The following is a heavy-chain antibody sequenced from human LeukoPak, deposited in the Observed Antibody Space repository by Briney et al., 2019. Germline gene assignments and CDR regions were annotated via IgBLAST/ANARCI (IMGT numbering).Heavy chain of an antibody. CDR2: VNHSGYT. CDR1: GASFTSYY. Sequence: SETLSLTCGVSGASFTSYYWSWIRQTPGKGLEWIGEVNHSGYTNMNPSLKSRVTISVDTSKNQFSLMMTSVTAADTAVYFCARMTTGHDYWGQGTLVTVSS. CDR3: ARMTTGHDY. V-gene: IGHV4-34*01. J-gene: IGHJ4*02. D-gene: IGHD4-17*01.